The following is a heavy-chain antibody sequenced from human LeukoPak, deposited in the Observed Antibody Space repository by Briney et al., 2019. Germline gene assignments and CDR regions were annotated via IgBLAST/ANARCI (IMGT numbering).Heavy chain of an antibody. D-gene: IGHD1-26*01. Sequence: PGGSLRLSCAASGFTFSSYWIHWVRQAPGKGLVWVSRINSDGSSTSYADSVKGRFTISRDNAKNTLYLQMNSLRAEDTAVYYCARWETVGAHDAFDIWGQGTMVTVSS. CDR1: GFTFSSYW. CDR2: INSDGSST. V-gene: IGHV3-74*01. CDR3: ARWETVGAHDAFDI. J-gene: IGHJ3*02.